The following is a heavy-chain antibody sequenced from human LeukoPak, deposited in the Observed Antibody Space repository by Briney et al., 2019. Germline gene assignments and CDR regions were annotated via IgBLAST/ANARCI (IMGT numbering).Heavy chain of an antibody. CDR3: ARDRYGSGSYYDPYYYYYMDV. CDR2: INPNSGGT. V-gene: IGHV1-2*02. D-gene: IGHD3-10*01. J-gene: IGHJ6*03. CDR1: GYTFTGYY. Sequence: GASVKVSCKASGYTFTGYYMHWVRQAPGQGLEWMGWINPNSGGTNYAQKFQGRVTMTRDTSISTAYMELSRLRSDDTAVYYCARDRYGSGSYYDPYYYYYMDVWGKGTTVTVSS.